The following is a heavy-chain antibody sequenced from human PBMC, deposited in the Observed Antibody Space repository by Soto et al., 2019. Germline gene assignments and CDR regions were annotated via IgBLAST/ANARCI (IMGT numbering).Heavy chain of an antibody. CDR3: ARGPHVGISPS. CDR1: GFNVSSNY. J-gene: IGHJ4*02. V-gene: IGHV3-53*01. CDR2: IYSGGST. Sequence: EVQLVESGGGLIQPGGSLRLSCAASGFNVSSNYMSWVRQAPGKGLEWLSVIYSGGSTYYAESVKGRFTISRDNSKNTLNLQTNALRVDDTAVYYCARGPHVGISPSWVQGTLVTVSS. D-gene: IGHD3-22*01.